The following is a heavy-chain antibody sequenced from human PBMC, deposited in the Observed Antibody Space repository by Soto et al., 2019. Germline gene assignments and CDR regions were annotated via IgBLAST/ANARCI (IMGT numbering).Heavy chain of an antibody. CDR3: ARDLRPYIPYSSYGMDV. CDR1: GFIFNSYG. V-gene: IGHV3-33*01. D-gene: IGHD2-21*01. CDR2: IWYDGSNK. Sequence: GGSLRLSCAASGFIFNSYGMHWVRQAPGKGLEWVASIWYDGSNKYYADSVKGRFTISRDNSKNTLDLQMNSLGAEDTAVYYCARDLRPYIPYSSYGMDVWGQGTTVTVSS. J-gene: IGHJ6*02.